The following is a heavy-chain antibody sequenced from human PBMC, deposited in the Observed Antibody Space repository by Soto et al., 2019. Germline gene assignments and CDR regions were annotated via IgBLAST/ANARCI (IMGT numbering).Heavy chain of an antibody. D-gene: IGHD6-19*01. Sequence: VGSLRLSCAASGFTFSNYAMSWVRQAPGKGLEWVSVINSDGTTYYADSVKGRFSISRDNSKSTVCLQMNSLSVEDTAVYYCASRPRGSVAGTLDSWGQGSLVTVSS. J-gene: IGHJ5*01. CDR2: INSDGTT. CDR3: ASRPRGSVAGTLDS. CDR1: GFTFSNYA. V-gene: IGHV3-23*01.